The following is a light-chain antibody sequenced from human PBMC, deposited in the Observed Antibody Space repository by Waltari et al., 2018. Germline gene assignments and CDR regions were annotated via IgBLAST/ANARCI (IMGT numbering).Light chain of an antibody. CDR2: GAS. Sequence: ERVMTQSPATLSVSPGERATLYCRASQSVSSNLAWYQQKPGQAPRLLIYGASTRATGIPARFSGSGSGTEFTLTISSLQSEDFAVYYCQQYNNWPPKTFGQGTKVEIK. CDR1: QSVSSN. CDR3: QQYNNWPPKT. V-gene: IGKV3-15*01. J-gene: IGKJ1*01.